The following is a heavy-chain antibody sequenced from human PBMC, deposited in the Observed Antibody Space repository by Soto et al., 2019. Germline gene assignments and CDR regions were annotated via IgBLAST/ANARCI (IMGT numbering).Heavy chain of an antibody. V-gene: IGHV3-23*01. Sequence: EVQLLESGGGLVQPGGSLRLSCAASGFTFGTYTMSWVCQAPGKGLEWVSSISGSDGTTYYADSVKGRFSISRDKSKNTLYLQMNSLRDEDTAIYYCAKLDFWNSYYGLDVWGQGTTVTVSS. CDR2: ISGSDGTT. CDR3: AKLDFWNSYYGLDV. J-gene: IGHJ6*02. CDR1: GFTFGTYT. D-gene: IGHD3-3*01.